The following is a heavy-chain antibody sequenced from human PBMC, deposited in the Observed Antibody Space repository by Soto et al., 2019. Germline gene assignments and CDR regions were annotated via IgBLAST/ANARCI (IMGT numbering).Heavy chain of an antibody. Sequence: GGSLRLSCTVSGFAFNNYGINWVRQAPGKGLEWVSPISKGDYTYYSDSVKGRFTISRDNAKNSVSLQMNTLRVEDTAVYYCAREDSIIIPAVSDFWGQGTLVTVSS. CDR3: AREDSIIIPAVSDF. J-gene: IGHJ4*02. CDR2: ISKGDYT. CDR1: GFAFNNYG. V-gene: IGHV3-21*01. D-gene: IGHD2-2*01.